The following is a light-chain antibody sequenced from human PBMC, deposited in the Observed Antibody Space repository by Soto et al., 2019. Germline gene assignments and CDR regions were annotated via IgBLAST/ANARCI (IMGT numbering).Light chain of an antibody. CDR2: GAS. J-gene: IGKJ5*01. CDR1: QSVGSD. V-gene: IGKV3-15*01. Sequence: IVMTQSPATLSVSPGERATLSCRASQSVGSDLAWYQHKPGQAPRLLIYGASTRATGIPARFSGSGSGTEFTLTINSLQAEDCAVYYCQQYYNWPRTFGQGTRLEIK. CDR3: QQYYNWPRT.